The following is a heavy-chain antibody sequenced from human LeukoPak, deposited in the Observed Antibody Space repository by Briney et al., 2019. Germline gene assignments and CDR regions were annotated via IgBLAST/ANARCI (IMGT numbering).Heavy chain of an antibody. Sequence: GGSLRLSCAASGFTVSNNYMSWVRQAPGKGLEWVSVIYSGGSTYYADSVKGRFTISRDNSKNTLYLRMNSLRAEDTAVYYCARGFRSVQVWSLFDYWGQGTLVTVSS. V-gene: IGHV3-66*01. J-gene: IGHJ4*02. D-gene: IGHD3-3*01. CDR3: ARGFRSVQVWSLFDY. CDR1: GFTVSNNY. CDR2: IYSGGST.